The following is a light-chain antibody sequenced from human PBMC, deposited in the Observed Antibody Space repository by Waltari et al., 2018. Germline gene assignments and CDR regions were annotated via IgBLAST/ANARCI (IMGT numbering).Light chain of an antibody. CDR2: RND. V-gene: IGLV1-47*01. CDR1: SFNIGGNY. Sequence: QTVLTQPPSVSGTPGQRVTISCSGSSFNIGGNYVYWFQQLPGTAPKLLIDRNDGRPSGVPDRTSGSKSGTSASLAISGLRSEDEAHYYCAAWDDSLSASLFGGGTKLTVL. CDR3: AAWDDSLSASL. J-gene: IGLJ3*02.